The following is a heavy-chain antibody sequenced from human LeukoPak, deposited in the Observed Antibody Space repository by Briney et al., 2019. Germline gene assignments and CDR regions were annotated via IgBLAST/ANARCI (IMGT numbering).Heavy chain of an antibody. CDR2: IYHSGST. CDR1: GYSISSGYY. CDR3: SRWANDFDY. J-gene: IGHJ4*01. D-gene: IGHD1-1*01. Sequence: SETLSLTCAVSGYSISSGYYWGWIRQPPGKGLEWIGSIYHSGSTYYNPSLKSRVTISVDTSKNQFSLKLSSVTAADTAVYYCSRWANDFDYWGQGTLVTVSS. V-gene: IGHV4-38-2*01.